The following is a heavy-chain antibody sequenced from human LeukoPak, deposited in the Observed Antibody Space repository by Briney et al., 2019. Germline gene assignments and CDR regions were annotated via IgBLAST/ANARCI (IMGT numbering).Heavy chain of an antibody. CDR3: ARDLGDYYDSSGYYSDAFDI. V-gene: IGHV4-61*03. CDR2: IYYSGST. CDR1: GDSVTSGSYY. Sequence: SETLSLTCTVSGDSVTSGSYYWSWIRQSPGKGLEWIGYIYYSGSTNYNPSLKSRVTISLDTSNNHFSLSLSSVTAADTAIYYCARDLGDYYDSSGYYSDAFDIWGQGTMGTVSS. J-gene: IGHJ3*02. D-gene: IGHD3-22*01.